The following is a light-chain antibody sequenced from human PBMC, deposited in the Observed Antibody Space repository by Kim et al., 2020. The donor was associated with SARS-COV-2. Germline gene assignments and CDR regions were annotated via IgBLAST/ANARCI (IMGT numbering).Light chain of an antibody. CDR2: DVT. V-gene: IGLV2-14*03. Sequence: GQSITISCTGTISDVGGYNYVSCYQHHPGKAPKLMIYDVTKRPSGVSNRFSGSKSGNTASLTISGLQAEDEANYYCNSYTSSTTWVFGGGTQLTVL. CDR3: NSYTSSTTWV. J-gene: IGLJ3*02. CDR1: ISDVGGYNY.